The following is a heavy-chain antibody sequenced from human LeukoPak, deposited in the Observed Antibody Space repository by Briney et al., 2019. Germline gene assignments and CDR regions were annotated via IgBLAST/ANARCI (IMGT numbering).Heavy chain of an antibody. V-gene: IGHV6-1*01. Sequence: SQTLSLTCAISGDRVSSNSASWNWIRQSPSRGLEWLGRTYYRSNWSHDYALSVKSRITINPDTSKNQFSLQLNSVTPEDTGVYYCAGTHSYFDCWGQGTLVTVSS. CDR2: TYYRSNWSH. CDR1: GDRVSSNSAS. CDR3: AGTHSYFDC. J-gene: IGHJ4*02.